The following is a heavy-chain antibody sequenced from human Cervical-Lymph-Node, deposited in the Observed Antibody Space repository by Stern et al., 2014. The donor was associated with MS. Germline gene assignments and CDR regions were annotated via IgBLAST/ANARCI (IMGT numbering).Heavy chain of an antibody. CDR2: IYPGDSDT. D-gene: IGHD4-17*01. V-gene: IGHV5-51*01. CDR3: ARLHDYGDYVGLNYYYGMDV. J-gene: IGHJ6*02. CDR1: GCSFTSYW. Sequence: EVQLVQSGAEVKKPGESLKISCKGSGCSFTSYWIGWVRQMPGKGLEWMGIIYPGDSDTRYSPSFQGQVTISADKSISTAYLQWSSLKASDTAMYYCARLHDYGDYVGLNYYYGMDVWGQGTTVTVSS.